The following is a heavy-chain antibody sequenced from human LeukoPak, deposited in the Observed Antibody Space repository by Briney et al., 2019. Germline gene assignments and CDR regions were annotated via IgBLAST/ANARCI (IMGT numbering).Heavy chain of an antibody. D-gene: IGHD7-27*01. V-gene: IGHV1-2*02. J-gene: IGHJ4*02. CDR1: VYTFTGYY. Sequence: GASLKVSSKASVYTFTGYYILWGRQAPGKRLVRRGWIIPNSGGTNYAQKFQGRVTVARDTSMKTAYMELSRLRSDDTAVYYCASVKLGPEWYFDSWGQGTLVTVSS. CDR3: ASVKLGPEWYFDS. CDR2: IIPNSGGT.